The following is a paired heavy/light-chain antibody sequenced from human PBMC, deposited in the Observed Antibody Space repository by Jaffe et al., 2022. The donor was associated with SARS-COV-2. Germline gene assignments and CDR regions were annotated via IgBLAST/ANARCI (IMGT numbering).Heavy chain of an antibody. CDR3: ATNSWDY. CDR2: ISSGSTTI. J-gene: IGHJ4*02. V-gene: IGHV3-48*02. Sequence: EVQLVESGGGLVQPGGSLRLSCAASGFIFSSNTMNWVRQAPGKGLEWVSFISSGSTTIYYADSVKGRFTISRDNAKNSLYLQMNSLRDEDTAVYYCATNSWDYWGQGTLVTASS. D-gene: IGHD6-6*01. CDR1: GFIFSSNT.
Light chain of an antibody. V-gene: IGLV10-54*01. J-gene: IGLJ3*02. CDR2: RNN. CDR1: SNNVGNQG. Sequence: QAGLTQPPSVSRDLRQTATLTCTGNSNNVGNQGAAWLQQHQGHPPKLLSYRNNNRPSGISERFSASRSGNTASLTITGLQPEDEADYYCSSWDSSLSAWVFGGGTKLTVL. CDR3: SSWDSSLSAWV.